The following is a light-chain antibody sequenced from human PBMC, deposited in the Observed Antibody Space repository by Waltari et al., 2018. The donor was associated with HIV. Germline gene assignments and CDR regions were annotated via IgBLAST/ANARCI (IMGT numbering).Light chain of an antibody. J-gene: IGLJ1*01. CDR1: STDVGNFNI. CDR3: YSYSDTSSSYV. CDR2: EVT. V-gene: IGLV2-23*02. Sequence: QSALTQPASVSGSPGQSITISCTGTSTDVGNFNIVSWYQQYQGKAPKLLIYEVTKRPSGASNRFSASKSGNTASLTISGLRAEDEADYYCYSYSDTSSSYVFGTGTKVTVL.